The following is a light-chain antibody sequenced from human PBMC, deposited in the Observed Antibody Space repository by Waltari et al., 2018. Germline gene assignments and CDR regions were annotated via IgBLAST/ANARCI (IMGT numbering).Light chain of an antibody. CDR1: QSVSSY. J-gene: IGKJ2*03. CDR3: QKYSSSPPYS. CDR2: GAS. Sequence: VILTQSPPTLSLSPGERATLSCRASQSVSSYLAWYQQKPGQARRLLIYGASSRATGIPDRFSGSGSGTEFTLTISSLEPEDFAVYYCQKYSSSPPYSFGQGTKVEIK. V-gene: IGKV3-20*01.